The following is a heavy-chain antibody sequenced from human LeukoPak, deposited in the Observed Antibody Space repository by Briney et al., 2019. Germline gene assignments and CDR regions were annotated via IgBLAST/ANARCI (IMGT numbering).Heavy chain of an antibody. CDR1: GYTFTSYG. CDR3: ARSSMDSSCYYSFLGLGYYYYMDV. CDR2: ISAYNGNT. Sequence: GASVKVSCKASGYTFTSYGISWVRQAPGQGLEWMGWISAYNGNTNYAQKLQGRVTMTTDTSTSTAYMELRSLRSDDTAVYYCARSSMDSSCYYSFLGLGYYYYMDVWGKGTTVTVSS. J-gene: IGHJ6*03. D-gene: IGHD3-22*01. V-gene: IGHV1-18*01.